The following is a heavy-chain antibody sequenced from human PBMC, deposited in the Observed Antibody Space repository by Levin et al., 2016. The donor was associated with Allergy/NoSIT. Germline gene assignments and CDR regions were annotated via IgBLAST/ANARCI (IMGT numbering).Heavy chain of an antibody. CDR2: IRSKAYGGTT. J-gene: IGHJ4*02. V-gene: IGHV3-49*03. CDR1: GFTFGDYA. D-gene: IGHD6-13*01. Sequence: GESLKISCTASGFTFGDYAMSWFRQAPGKGLEWVGFIRSKAYGGTTEYAASVKGRFTISRDDSKSIAYLQMNSLKTEDTAVYYCTSPGGYSSSPKSGRNFDYWGQGTLVTVSS. CDR3: TSPGGYSSSPKSGRNFDY.